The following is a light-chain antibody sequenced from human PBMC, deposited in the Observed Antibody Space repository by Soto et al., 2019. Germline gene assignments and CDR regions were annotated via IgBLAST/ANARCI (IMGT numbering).Light chain of an antibody. CDR1: QGISVH. CDR2: AAS. Sequence: DIQMTQSPSSLPASVGDTVTITCRASQGISVHLNWYQQKPGKVPMLLIYAASNLHSAVPSRFSGRGSETDFSLTITTLQPEDFATYYCQQSYIPPYALGHGTRLHIK. J-gene: IGKJ2*01. V-gene: IGKV1-39*01. CDR3: QQSYIPPYA.